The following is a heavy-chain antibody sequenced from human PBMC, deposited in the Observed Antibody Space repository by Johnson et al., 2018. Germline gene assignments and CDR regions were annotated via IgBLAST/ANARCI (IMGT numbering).Heavy chain of an antibody. CDR1: GFTFSSYG. CDR2: IWYDGSNK. V-gene: IGHV3-33*01. Sequence: VQLVETGGGVVQPGRSLRLSCAASGFTFSSYGMHWVRQAPGKGLEWVAVIWYDGSNKYYADSVKGRFTISRDNSKNTLYLQMHSLRAEDTAVYYCARDQGIVVVTPDWYFDLWGRGTLVTVSS. CDR3: ARDQGIVVVTPDWYFDL. J-gene: IGHJ2*01. D-gene: IGHD2-21*02.